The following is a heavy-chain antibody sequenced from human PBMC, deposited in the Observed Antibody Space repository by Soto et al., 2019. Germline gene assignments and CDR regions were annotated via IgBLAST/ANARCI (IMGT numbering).Heavy chain of an antibody. J-gene: IGHJ6*02. CDR1: GFTFRDYY. Sequence: QVQLVESGGGLVRPGGSLRLSCEASGFTFRDYYMTWFRQAPGKGLEWLSYIDSSTKYTNYADSVKGRFTISRDNAKSSLYLQMNSLRADDTAVYYCAREYYYTMGVWGQGTMVTVSS. CDR2: IDSSTKYT. V-gene: IGHV3-11*05. CDR3: AREYYYTMGV.